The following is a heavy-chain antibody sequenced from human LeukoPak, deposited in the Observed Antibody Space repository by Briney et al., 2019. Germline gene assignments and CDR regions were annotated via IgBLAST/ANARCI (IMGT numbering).Heavy chain of an antibody. D-gene: IGHD3-3*01. V-gene: IGHV4-61*02. CDR1: GGSITSGSFY. CDR3: ARVWSGYPYYFDY. J-gene: IGHJ4*02. Sequence: PSQTLSLTCTVSGGSITSGSFYWSWIRQPAGKGLEWIGRISSSGGTDYNPSLKSRVTISMGTSRNQFSLNLSSVTAADTAVYFCARVWSGYPYYFDYWGQGTLVTVSS. CDR2: ISSSGGT.